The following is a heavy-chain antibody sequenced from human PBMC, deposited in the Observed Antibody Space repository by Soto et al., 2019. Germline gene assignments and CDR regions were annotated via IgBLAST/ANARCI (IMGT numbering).Heavy chain of an antibody. CDR2: INPNSGGT. CDR1: GYTFTGYY. CDR3: ASGPVGATTYFDY. V-gene: IGHV1-2*02. Sequence: VKVSFKASGYTFTGYYMHWVRQAPGQGLEWMGWINPNSGGTNYAQKLQGRVTMTRDTSISTAYMELSRLRSDDTAVYYCASGPVGATTYFDYWGQGTLVTVSS. J-gene: IGHJ4*02. D-gene: IGHD1-26*01.